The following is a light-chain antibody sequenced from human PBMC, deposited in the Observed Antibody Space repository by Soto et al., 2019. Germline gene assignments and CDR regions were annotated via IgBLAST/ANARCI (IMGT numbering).Light chain of an antibody. V-gene: IGLV1-40*01. CDR3: QSYDSSLSAPV. CDR1: SSNIGAGYD. J-gene: IGLJ1*01. Sequence: QAVVTQPPSVSGAPGQRVTISCTGSSSNIGAGYDVHWYQQLPGTAPKLLIYGNSNRPSGVPDRFSGSKSGTSASLAITGLQADDDSDYYCQSYDSSLSAPVFGTGTKLTVL. CDR2: GNS.